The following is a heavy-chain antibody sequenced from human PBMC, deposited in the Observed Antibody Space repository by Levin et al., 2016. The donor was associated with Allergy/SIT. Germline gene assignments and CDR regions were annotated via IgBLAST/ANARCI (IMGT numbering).Heavy chain of an antibody. CDR3: ASLDGYNNDY. CDR1: GGSISSYY. D-gene: IGHD5-24*01. CDR2: IYYSGST. J-gene: IGHJ4*02. V-gene: IGHV4-59*12. Sequence: SETLSLTCTVSGGSISSYYWSWIRQPPGKGLEWIGYIYYSGSTNYNPSLKSRVTISVDTSKNQFSLKLSSVTAADTAVYYCASLDGYNNDYWGQGTLVTVSS.